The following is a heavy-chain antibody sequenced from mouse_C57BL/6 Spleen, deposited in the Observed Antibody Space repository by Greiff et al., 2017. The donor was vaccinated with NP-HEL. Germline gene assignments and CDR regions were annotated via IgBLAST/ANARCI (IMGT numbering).Heavy chain of an antibody. Sequence: VQLQQSGAELVRPGASVTLSCKASGYTFTDYEMHWVKQTPVHGLEWIGAIDPETGGTAYNQKFKGKAILTADKSSSTAYMELRSLTSEDSAVYYCTRRYYGNPFDYWGQGTTLTVSS. CDR3: TRRYYGNPFDY. J-gene: IGHJ2*01. CDR1: GYTFTDYE. D-gene: IGHD2-1*01. V-gene: IGHV1-15*01. CDR2: IDPETGGT.